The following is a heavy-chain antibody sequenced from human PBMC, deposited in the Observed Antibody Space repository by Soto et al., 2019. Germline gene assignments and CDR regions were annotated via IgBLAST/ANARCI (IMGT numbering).Heavy chain of an antibody. CDR2: ISYDGSNK. V-gene: IGHV3-30*18. CDR3: AKDRAVHYYYESSGYLP. CDR1: GFTFSSYG. J-gene: IGHJ5*02. D-gene: IGHD3-22*01. Sequence: QVQLVESVGGVVQPGRSLRLSCAASGFTFSSYGMHWVRQAPGKGLEWLAVISYDGSNKYYADSVKGRFTISRDNSKNTLYLQMNSLRAEDTAVYYCAKDRAVHYYYESSGYLPWGQGTMVPVSS.